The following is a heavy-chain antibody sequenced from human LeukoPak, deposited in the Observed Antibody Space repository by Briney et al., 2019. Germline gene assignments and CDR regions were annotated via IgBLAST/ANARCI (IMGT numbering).Heavy chain of an antibody. Sequence: GGCLRLSCAASGFTVSSNYMSWVRQAPGKGLEWVSVIYSGGSTYYADSVKGRFTISRDNSKNTLYLQMNSLRAEDTAVYYCASSGISYYYGMDVWGQGTTVTVSS. D-gene: IGHD2-21*01. CDR3: ASSGISYYYGMDV. CDR1: GFTVSSNY. J-gene: IGHJ6*02. CDR2: IYSGGST. V-gene: IGHV3-66*01.